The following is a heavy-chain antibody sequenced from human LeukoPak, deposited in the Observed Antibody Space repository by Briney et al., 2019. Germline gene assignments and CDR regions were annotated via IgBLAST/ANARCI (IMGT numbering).Heavy chain of an antibody. Sequence: ASVKVSCKASGYTFTSHYMHWVRQAPGQGLEWMGLISPSGGSPSYAQNFQGRVTMTWDTSTSTVYMELSSLRSEDTAVYYCARDQSGTYSADAYDIWGRGTMVTVSS. D-gene: IGHD1-26*01. CDR3: ARDQSGTYSADAYDI. J-gene: IGHJ3*02. CDR2: ISPSGGSP. CDR1: GYTFTSHY. V-gene: IGHV1-46*01.